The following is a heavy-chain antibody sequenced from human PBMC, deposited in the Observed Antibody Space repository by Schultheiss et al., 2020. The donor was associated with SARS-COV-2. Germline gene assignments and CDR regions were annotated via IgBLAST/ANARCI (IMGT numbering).Heavy chain of an antibody. Sequence: GGSLRLSCAASGFTVSSNYMSWVRQAPGKGLEWVSAIGTAGDTYYPGSVKGRFTISRDNSKNTLYLQMNSLRAEDTAVYYCARAYALVADVDYWGQGTLVTVSS. D-gene: IGHD2-15*01. J-gene: IGHJ4*02. CDR2: IGTAGDT. V-gene: IGHV3-53*05. CDR3: ARAYALVADVDY. CDR1: GFTVSSNY.